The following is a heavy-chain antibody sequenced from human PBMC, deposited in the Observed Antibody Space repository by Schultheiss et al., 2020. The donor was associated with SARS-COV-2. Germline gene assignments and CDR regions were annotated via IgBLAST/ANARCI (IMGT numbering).Heavy chain of an antibody. CDR2: IYYSGST. CDR1: GGSISSYY. J-gene: IGHJ5*02. V-gene: IGHV4-59*01. CDR3: ANGGSYGWFDP. D-gene: IGHD1-26*01. Sequence: SQTLSFTCTVSGGSISSYYWSWIRQPPGKGLEWIGYIYYSGSTNYNPSLKSRVTISVDTSKNQFSLKLSSVTAADTAVYYCANGGSYGWFDPWGQGTLVTVS.